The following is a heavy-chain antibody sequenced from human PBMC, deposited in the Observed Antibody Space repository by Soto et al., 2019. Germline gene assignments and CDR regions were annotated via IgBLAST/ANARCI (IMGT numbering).Heavy chain of an antibody. J-gene: IGHJ4*02. D-gene: IGHD3-10*01. CDR3: GKGEIRTGNLGGGYFDY. Sequence: EVQLVESGGGLVQPGGSLRLSCAASGFTFSSYAMSWVRQAPGKGLEWVAAISGSGGNTYYADSVKGRLTLSRDNYKNTLYLQMNRLRAEDTAVYYCGKGEIRTGNLGGGYFDYWGQGTLVTVSS. CDR2: ISGSGGNT. V-gene: IGHV3-23*04. CDR1: GFTFSSYA.